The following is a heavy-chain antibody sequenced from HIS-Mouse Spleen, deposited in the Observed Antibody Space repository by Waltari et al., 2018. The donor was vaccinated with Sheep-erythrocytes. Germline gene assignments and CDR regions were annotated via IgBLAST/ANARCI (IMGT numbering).Heavy chain of an antibody. CDR1: GFTFSSYS. CDR2: IRSSSSYI. CDR3: ARVAAVTTYYFDY. D-gene: IGHD4-17*01. J-gene: IGHJ4*02. Sequence: EVQLVESGGGLVKPGGSLRLSCAASGFTFSSYSMNWVRQAPGKGRERCAAIRSSSSYIYYADSVKGRFTISRDNAKNSLYLQMNSLRAEDTAVYYCARVAAVTTYYFDYWGQGTLVTVSS. V-gene: IGHV3-21*01.